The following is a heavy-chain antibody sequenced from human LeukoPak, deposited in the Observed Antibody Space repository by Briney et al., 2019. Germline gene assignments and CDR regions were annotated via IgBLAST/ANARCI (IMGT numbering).Heavy chain of an antibody. Sequence: SETLSLTCTVSGGSISSYYWSWIRQPPGKGLEWIGYIYYSGSTNYNPSLKSRVTISVDTSKNQFSLKLSSVTAADTAVYYCARHSGEMATTSFDYWGQGTLVTVSS. D-gene: IGHD5-24*01. V-gene: IGHV4-59*08. CDR3: ARHSGEMATTSFDY. CDR1: GGSISSYY. CDR2: IYYSGST. J-gene: IGHJ4*02.